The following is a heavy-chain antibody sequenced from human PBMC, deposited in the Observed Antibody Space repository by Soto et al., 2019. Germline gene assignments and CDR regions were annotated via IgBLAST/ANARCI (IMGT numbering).Heavy chain of an antibody. V-gene: IGHV1-2*02. J-gene: IGHJ6*02. D-gene: IGHD5-12*01. Sequence: QVQLVQSGAEVEKPGASVKVSCKTSGYTFTAYYIHWVRQAPGQGLEWMGWINPNSGGANYAQHFQGRVTMTRDTSICTGYIELSKMRSEDTTVYYCARQGSGSEYPQYFYYGMDVWGQGTTVAASS. CDR3: ARQGSGSEYPQYFYYGMDV. CDR2: INPNSGGA. CDR1: GYTFTAYY.